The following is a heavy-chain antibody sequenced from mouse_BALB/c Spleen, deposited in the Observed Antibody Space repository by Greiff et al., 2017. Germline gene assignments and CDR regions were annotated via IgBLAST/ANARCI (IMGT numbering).Heavy chain of an antibody. V-gene: IGHV1S34*01. CDR3: ARGVITTNYYAMDY. CDR2: ISCYNGAT. Sequence: LVKTGASVKISCKASGYSFTGYYMHWVKQSHGKSLEWIGYISCYNGATSYNQKFKGKATCTVDTSSSTAYMQFNSLTSEDSAVYYCARGVITTNYYAMDYWGQGTSVTVSS. D-gene: IGHD2-4*01. CDR1: GYSFTGYY. J-gene: IGHJ4*01.